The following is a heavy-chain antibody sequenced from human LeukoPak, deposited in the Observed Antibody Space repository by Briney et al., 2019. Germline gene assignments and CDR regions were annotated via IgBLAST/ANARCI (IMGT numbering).Heavy chain of an antibody. CDR3: ARSRYYDIVTGYTSYYYSYMDV. CDR1: GYTFTGYY. Sequence: SVKVSCKASGYTFTGYYMHWVRHAPGQGLEWMGGIILVFGTANYAEKFQGRVTITTDESTGTAYMELSSLRSEDTAVYYCARSRYYDIVTGYTSYYYSYMDVWGKGTTVTVSS. J-gene: IGHJ6*03. CDR2: IILVFGTA. D-gene: IGHD3-9*01. V-gene: IGHV1-69*05.